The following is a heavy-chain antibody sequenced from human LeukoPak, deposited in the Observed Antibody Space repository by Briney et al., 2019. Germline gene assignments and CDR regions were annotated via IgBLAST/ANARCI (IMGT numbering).Heavy chain of an antibody. CDR1: GGSISSYY. D-gene: IGHD3-10*01. Sequence: SETLSLTCTVSGGSISSYYWSWIRQPPGKGLEWIGYIYYSGSTNYNPSLKSRVTISVDTSKNHFSLKLSSVTAADTAVYYCARESGDGSGSYYNDYWGQGTLVTVSS. CDR3: ARESGDGSGSYYNDY. CDR2: IYYSGST. V-gene: IGHV4-59*01. J-gene: IGHJ4*02.